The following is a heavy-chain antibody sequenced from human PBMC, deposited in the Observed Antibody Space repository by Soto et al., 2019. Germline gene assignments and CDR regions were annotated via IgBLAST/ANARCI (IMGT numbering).Heavy chain of an antibody. J-gene: IGHJ4*01. D-gene: IGHD5-18*01. CDR1: GFTLSDYW. V-gene: IGHV3-74*01. CDR2: INSDGSNR. CDR3: ARGSHRGYSFGYMDH. Sequence: GGSLRLTCVASGFTLSDYWMHWVRRDPGKGLVWVSRINSDGSNRKYADAVQGRVTISTDNAKNTMYLQMNSLRVEDTGVYYCARGSHRGYSFGYMDHWGHGTLVTVPQ.